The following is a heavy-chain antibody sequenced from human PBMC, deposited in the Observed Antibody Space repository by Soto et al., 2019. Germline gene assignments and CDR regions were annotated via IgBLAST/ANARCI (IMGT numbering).Heavy chain of an antibody. Sequence: QVQLQESGPGLVKPSGTLSLTCAVSGDSISSTNWWTWVRQPPGRGLEWIGEIYPRGSTNYNPSLKSRVTGAVDRSKNQFALKLTSVTAADAAVYYWARGGTGDLGAWGQGTPVTVSS. V-gene: IGHV4-4*02. CDR1: GDSISSTNW. CDR3: ARGGTGDLGA. D-gene: IGHD7-27*01. J-gene: IGHJ5*02. CDR2: IYPRGST.